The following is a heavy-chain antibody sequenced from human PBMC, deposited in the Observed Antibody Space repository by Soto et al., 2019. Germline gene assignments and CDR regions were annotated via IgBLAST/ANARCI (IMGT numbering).Heavy chain of an antibody. Sequence: SETLSLTCTVSGGSISSSSYYWGWIRQPPGKGLEWIGSIYYSGSTYYNPSLKSRVTISVDTSKNQFSLKLSSVTAADTAVYYCARHKKILELGPFDYWGQGTLVTVSS. J-gene: IGHJ4*02. CDR3: ARHKKILELGPFDY. V-gene: IGHV4-39*01. CDR1: GGSISSSSYY. D-gene: IGHD1-7*01. CDR2: IYYSGST.